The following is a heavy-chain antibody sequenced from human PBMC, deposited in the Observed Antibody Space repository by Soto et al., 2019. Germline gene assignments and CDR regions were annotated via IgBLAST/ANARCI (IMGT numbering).Heavy chain of an antibody. V-gene: IGHV3-7*01. J-gene: IGHJ4*02. CDR2: IKGDGSEQ. CDR1: GFALSSFW. CDR3: TRNQVKADY. Sequence: EVQLVESGGDLVQPGGSLRLSCVASGFALSSFWMTWVRQAPGKGLEWVAKIKGDGSEQNYVDSVRGRFTISRDNAKNSMYLQMNSLRVDDTAVYYCTRNQVKADYWGQGTLVTVSS. D-gene: IGHD3-22*01.